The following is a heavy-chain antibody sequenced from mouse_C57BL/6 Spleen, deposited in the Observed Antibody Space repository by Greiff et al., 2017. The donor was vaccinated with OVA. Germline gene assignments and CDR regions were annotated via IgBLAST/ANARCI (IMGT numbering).Heavy chain of an antibody. CDR2: INYDGSST. V-gene: IGHV5-16*01. CDR3: AREGSGSSYYFDY. Sequence: EVHLVESEGGLVQPGSSMKLSCTASGFTFSDYYMAWVRQVPEKGLEWVANINYDGSSTYYLDSLKSRFIISRDNAKNILYLQMSSLKSEDTATYYCAREGSGSSYYFDYWGQGTTLTVSS. CDR1: GFTFSDYY. D-gene: IGHD1-1*01. J-gene: IGHJ2*01.